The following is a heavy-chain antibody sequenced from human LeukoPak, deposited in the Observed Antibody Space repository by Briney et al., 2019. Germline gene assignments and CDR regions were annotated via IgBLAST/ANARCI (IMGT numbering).Heavy chain of an antibody. Sequence: SETLSLTCAVYGGSFSGYYWSWIRQPPGKGLEWIGEINHSGSTNYNPSLKSRVTISVDTSKNQFSLRLSSVTAADTAVYYCASTIGSVLNSVDYWGQGTLVTVSS. V-gene: IGHV4-34*01. CDR3: ASTIGSVLNSVDY. CDR1: GGSFSGYY. CDR2: INHSGST. D-gene: IGHD2-8*01. J-gene: IGHJ4*02.